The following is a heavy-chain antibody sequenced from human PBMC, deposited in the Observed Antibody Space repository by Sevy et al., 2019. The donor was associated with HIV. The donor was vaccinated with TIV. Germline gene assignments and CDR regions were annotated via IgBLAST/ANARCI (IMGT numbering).Heavy chain of an antibody. Sequence: GGSLRLSCAASGFTFSDYYMSWIRQAPGKGLEWVSYISSSGSNIYYADSVKGRFTVSRDNAKNSLYLQMNSLRAEDTALYYCARDRHSGLCGSTSGYWGQGTLVTVSS. J-gene: IGHJ4*02. CDR1: GFTFSDYY. D-gene: IGHD5-12*01. CDR2: ISSSGSNI. CDR3: ARDRHSGLCGSTSGY. V-gene: IGHV3-11*01.